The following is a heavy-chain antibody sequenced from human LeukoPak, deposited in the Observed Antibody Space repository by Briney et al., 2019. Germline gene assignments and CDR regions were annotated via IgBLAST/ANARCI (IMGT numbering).Heavy chain of an antibody. V-gene: IGHV3-30*18. Sequence: GGSLRLSCAASGFTFSNYGIHWVRQAPGKGLEWVAIISYDSTNKYYADSVKGRFTISRDNSKNTLYLQMNSLRAEDTAMYYCAKEEGVMAIAGSPSGYWGQGTLVTVSS. CDR2: ISYDSTNK. CDR1: GFTFSNYG. J-gene: IGHJ4*02. CDR3: AKEEGVMAIAGSPSGY. D-gene: IGHD2-21*01.